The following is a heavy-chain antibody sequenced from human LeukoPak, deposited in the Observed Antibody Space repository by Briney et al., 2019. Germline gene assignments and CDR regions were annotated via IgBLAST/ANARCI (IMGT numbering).Heavy chain of an antibody. CDR1: GGTFSSYA. CDR2: IIPIFGTA. Sequence: SVKVSCKASGGTFSSYAISWVRQAPGQGLEWMGGIIPIFGTANYAQKFQGRVTITADESTSTAYMELSSLRSEDTAVYYCARVTGNDVPVAFDIWGQGTMVTVSS. CDR3: ARVTGNDVPVAFDI. V-gene: IGHV1-69*13. D-gene: IGHD1-1*01. J-gene: IGHJ3*02.